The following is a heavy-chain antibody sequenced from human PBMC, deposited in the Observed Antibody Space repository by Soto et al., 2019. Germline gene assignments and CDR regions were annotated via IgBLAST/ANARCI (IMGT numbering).Heavy chain of an antibody. Sequence: QVQLQESGPGLVKPSQTLSLTCTVSGGSISSGGYYWSWIRQHPGKGLEWIGYIYYSGSTYYNPSLKSRVTISVDTAKNQFSLKLCSATAADTAVYYCARVLVVFGGVGHFDYWGQGTLVTVSS. CDR1: GGSISSGGYY. CDR3: ARVLVVFGGVGHFDY. CDR2: IYYSGST. D-gene: IGHD3-16*01. V-gene: IGHV4-31*03. J-gene: IGHJ4*02.